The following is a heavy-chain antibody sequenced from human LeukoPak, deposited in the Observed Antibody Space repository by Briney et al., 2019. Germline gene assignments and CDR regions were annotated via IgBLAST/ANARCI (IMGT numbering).Heavy chain of an antibody. CDR2: ISSSSSYI. CDR1: GFTFSFFV. V-gene: IGHV3-21*01. J-gene: IGHJ5*01. D-gene: IGHD2-21*02. Sequence: PGGSLRLSCATSGFTFSFFVMNWGRQAPGEGLEWVSSISSSSSYIYYADSVKGRFAISRDNAKNSLYLQMNSLRAEDTAVYYCARGPYCSGDRFPWFDSWGQGTLVTVSS. CDR3: ARGPYCSGDRFPWFDS.